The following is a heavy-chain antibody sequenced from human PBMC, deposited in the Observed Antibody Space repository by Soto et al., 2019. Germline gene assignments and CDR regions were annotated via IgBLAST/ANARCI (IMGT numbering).Heavy chain of an antibody. CDR1: GGSFSGYY. V-gene: IGHV4-34*01. J-gene: IGHJ4*02. CDR3: AREFCSSTSCYSLKWTNGRRNYFDY. CDR2: INHSGST. D-gene: IGHD2-2*02. Sequence: PSETLSLTCAVYGGSFSGYYWSWIRQPPGKGLEWIGEINHSGSTNYNPSLKSRVTISVDTSKNQFSLKLSFVTAADTAVYYCAREFCSSTSCYSLKWTNGRRNYFDYWGQGTLVTVSS.